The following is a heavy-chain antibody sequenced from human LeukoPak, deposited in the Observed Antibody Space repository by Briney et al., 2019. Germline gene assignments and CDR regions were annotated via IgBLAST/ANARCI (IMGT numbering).Heavy chain of an antibody. J-gene: IGHJ4*02. CDR2: IYHSGST. D-gene: IGHD2-21*02. CDR1: GYSISSGYY. V-gene: IGHV4-38-2*01. Sequence: SETLSLTCAVSGYSISSGYYWGWIRQPPGKGLEWIGSIYHSGSTYYNPSLKSRVTISVDTSKNQFSLKLKSVTAADTAVYYCASIVVVTAALDYWGQGTLVTVSS. CDR3: ASIVVVTAALDY.